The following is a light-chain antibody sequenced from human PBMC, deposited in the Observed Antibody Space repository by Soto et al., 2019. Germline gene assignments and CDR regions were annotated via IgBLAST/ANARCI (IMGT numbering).Light chain of an antibody. Sequence: EIVMTQSPATLSVSPGERATLSCRASQSVRSNLAWYQQKPGQAPRLLIYGASTRATGILGRFSGSGSGTEFALTISSLQSEDLAIYYCQQYNSWSSITFGQGTRLEIK. CDR2: GAS. J-gene: IGKJ5*01. CDR1: QSVRSN. CDR3: QQYNSWSSIT. V-gene: IGKV3-15*01.